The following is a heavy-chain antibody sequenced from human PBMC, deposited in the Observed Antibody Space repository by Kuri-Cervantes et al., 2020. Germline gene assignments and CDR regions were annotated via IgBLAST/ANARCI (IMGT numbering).Heavy chain of an antibody. V-gene: IGHV3-11*06. Sequence: GESLKISCAASGFTFSDYYMSWIRQAPGKGLEWVSSISSSSSYIYYADSVKGRFTISRDNAKNSLYLQMNSLRAEDTAVYYCARDTLLWFRELLYDYWGQGTLVTVSS. CDR1: GFTFSDYY. CDR3: ARDTLLWFRELLYDY. D-gene: IGHD3-10*01. J-gene: IGHJ4*02. CDR2: ISSSSSYI.